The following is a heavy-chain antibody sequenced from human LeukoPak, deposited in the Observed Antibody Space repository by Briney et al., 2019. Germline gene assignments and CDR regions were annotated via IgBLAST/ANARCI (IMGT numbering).Heavy chain of an antibody. CDR2: ISSSGRNI. Sequence: GGSLRLSCAPSGFTFSSYTINCVRHAPGGGVGCVSSISSSGRNIYYADSVKGRFTISRDNAKNSLYLRMTSLRAEDTAVYYCARGVVAAEGYYYYYMDVWGKGTTVTVSS. J-gene: IGHJ6*03. CDR1: GFTFSSYT. D-gene: IGHD2-15*01. CDR3: ARGVVAAEGYYYYYMDV. V-gene: IGHV3-21*06.